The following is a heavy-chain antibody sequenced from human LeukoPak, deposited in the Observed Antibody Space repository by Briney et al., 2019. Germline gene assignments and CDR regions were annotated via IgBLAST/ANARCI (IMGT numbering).Heavy chain of an antibody. J-gene: IGHJ3*01. V-gene: IGHV1-46*01. D-gene: IGHD6-19*01. CDR1: GYTFSKFY. CDR2: INPSGGST. CDR3: ARVGYRGSSGWYDSTPKPLDF. Sequence: ASVKVSCKASGYTFSKFYIHWVRQAPGQGLEWMGIINPSGGSTSYAQKFQGRVTMTRDMSTSTVYMELSSLRSEDTAVYYCARVGYRGSSGWYDSTPKPLDFWGQGAMVTVSS.